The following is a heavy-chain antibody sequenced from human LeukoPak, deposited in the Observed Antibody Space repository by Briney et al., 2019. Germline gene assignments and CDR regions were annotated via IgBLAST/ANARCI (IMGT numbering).Heavy chain of an antibody. J-gene: IGHJ4*02. D-gene: IGHD1-26*01. CDR1: GGTFSSYA. CDR2: IIPIFGTA. CDR3: ARDGTEGEDY. V-gene: IGHV1-69*13. Sequence: ASVKVSCKASGGTFSSYAISWVRQAPGQGLEWMGGIIPIFGTANYAQKFQGRVTITADESMSTAYMELSSLRSEDTAVYYCARDGTEGEDYWGQGTLVTVSS.